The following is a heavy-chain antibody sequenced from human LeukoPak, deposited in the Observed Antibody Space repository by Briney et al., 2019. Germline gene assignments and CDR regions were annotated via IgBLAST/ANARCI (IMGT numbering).Heavy chain of an antibody. Sequence: ASVKVSCKASGGTFSSYAISWVRQAPGQGLEWMGGIIPIFGTANYAQRFQGRVTITADESTSTAYMELSSLRSEDTAVYYCARWGTFGGVIVPFDYWGQGTLVTVSS. V-gene: IGHV1-69*13. CDR2: IIPIFGTA. CDR3: ARWGTFGGVIVPFDY. D-gene: IGHD3-16*02. J-gene: IGHJ4*02. CDR1: GGTFSSYA.